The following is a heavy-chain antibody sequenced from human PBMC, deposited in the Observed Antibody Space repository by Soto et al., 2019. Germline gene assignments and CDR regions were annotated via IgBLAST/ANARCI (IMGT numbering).Heavy chain of an antibody. CDR3: ASGRGRYFYYGMDV. V-gene: IGHV3-23*01. CDR2: ISGSGDRT. J-gene: IGHJ6*02. CDR1: GFTFSSYA. D-gene: IGHD1-26*01. Sequence: EVQLLESGGGLVQPGGSLRLSCAASGFTFSSYAITWVRQAPGKGREWVSVISGSGDRTYYADSVKGRFTISRDNSKNTLYLQMNSLRAEDTAVYYCASGRGRYFYYGMDVWGQGTTVTVSS.